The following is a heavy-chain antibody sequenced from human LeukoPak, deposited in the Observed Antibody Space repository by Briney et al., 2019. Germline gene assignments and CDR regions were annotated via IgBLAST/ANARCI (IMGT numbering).Heavy chain of an antibody. J-gene: IGHJ4*02. D-gene: IGHD3-16*01. Sequence: GGSLRLSCAASGFTFSNFAMSWVRQAPGKGLQWVSAINDSGGGTFYADSVKGRFTISRDNSKNTLYLQMNSLRAEDTAVYYCAKVGVGWVAFEYWGQGTLVTVSS. V-gene: IGHV3-23*01. CDR2: INDSGGGT. CDR1: GFTFSNFA. CDR3: AKVGVGWVAFEY.